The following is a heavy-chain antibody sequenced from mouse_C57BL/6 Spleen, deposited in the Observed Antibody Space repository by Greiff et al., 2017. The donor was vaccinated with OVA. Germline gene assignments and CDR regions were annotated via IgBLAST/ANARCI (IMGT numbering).Heavy chain of an antibody. V-gene: IGHV1-69*01. CDR1: GYTFTSYW. D-gene: IGHD2-3*01. Sequence: VQLQQPGAELVMPGASVKLSCKASGYTFTSYWLHWVKQRPGQGLEWIGEIDLSDSYPNYNQKFKGKSTLTVDKSSSTAYMQLSSLTSEDSAVYYCARSSDGYYVGVAYWGQGTLVTVSA. CDR2: IDLSDSYP. J-gene: IGHJ3*01. CDR3: ARSSDGYYVGVAY.